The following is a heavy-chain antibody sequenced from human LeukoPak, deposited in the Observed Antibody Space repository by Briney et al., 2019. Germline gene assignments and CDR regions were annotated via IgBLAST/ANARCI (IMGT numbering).Heavy chain of an antibody. CDR1: GGSISSSSYY. Sequence: SETLSLTCTVSGGSISSSSYYWGWIRQPPGKGLEWIGSIYYSGSTYYNPSLKSRVTISVDTSKNQFSLKVSSVTAADTAVYYCARHWPGYCSSTSCSRNFDYWGQGTLVTVSS. CDR3: ARHWPGYCSSTSCSRNFDY. D-gene: IGHD2-2*01. CDR2: IYYSGST. J-gene: IGHJ4*02. V-gene: IGHV4-39*01.